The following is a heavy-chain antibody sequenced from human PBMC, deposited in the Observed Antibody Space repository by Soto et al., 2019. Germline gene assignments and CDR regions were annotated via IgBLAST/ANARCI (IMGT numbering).Heavy chain of an antibody. J-gene: IGHJ6*02. Sequence: VEVSCRASGGTLSSHAISGVGQAAGQGGEGGGRINPIFGTANYVQKFQGRVTITPDESTSIAYMELSSLRSEDTAVYYCARDGNNVDTAMVNNYDYGMDVWAQGPTVTVSS. V-gene: IGHV1-69*15. D-gene: IGHD5-18*01. CDR2: INPIFGTA. CDR3: ARDGNNVDTAMVNNYDYGMDV. CDR1: GGTLSSHA.